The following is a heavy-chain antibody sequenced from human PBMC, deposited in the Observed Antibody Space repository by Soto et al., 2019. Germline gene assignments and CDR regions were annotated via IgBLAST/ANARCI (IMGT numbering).Heavy chain of an antibody. CDR3: ARHKSGSDGSDP. V-gene: IGHV4-39*01. CDR2: MFYSGAT. D-gene: IGHD2-21*02. Sequence: WETLSLTCPVSGGSISDISYCWGRIRQPPGKGLKWIGRMFYSGATYYNPSLKNRVTLSVDTSNNEFSLKLVSVTAADPAVYYCARHKSGSDGSDPWGQGTRVTVSS. J-gene: IGHJ5*02. CDR1: GGSISDISYC.